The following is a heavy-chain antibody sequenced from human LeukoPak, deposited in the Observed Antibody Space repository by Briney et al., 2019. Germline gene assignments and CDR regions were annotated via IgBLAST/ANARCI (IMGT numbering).Heavy chain of an antibody. Sequence: ASVKVSCKTSGYSFTDYYIHWVRQAPGQGLEWMGWIDTKSGRTSSARKFQGRVTMTRDPSITTVYIDMAWLTSDDTAIYFCARADFIDAGPYLIGPWGQGTLVTVSS. V-gene: IGHV1-2*02. D-gene: IGHD3-3*01. CDR1: GYSFTDYY. J-gene: IGHJ5*02. CDR3: ARADFIDAGPYLIGP. CDR2: IDTKSGRT.